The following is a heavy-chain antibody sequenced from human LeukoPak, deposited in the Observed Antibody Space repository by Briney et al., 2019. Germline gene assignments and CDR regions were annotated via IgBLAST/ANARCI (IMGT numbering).Heavy chain of an antibody. D-gene: IGHD3-22*01. CDR1: GGSISSYY. V-gene: IGHV4-4*07. CDR2: IYTSGST. CDR3: ARDPNYCDSSGYGDAFDI. Sequence: SETLSLTCTVSGGSISSYYWSWIRQPAGKGLEWIGRIYTSGSTNYNPSLKSRVTMSVDTSKNQFSLKLSSVTAADTAVYYCARDPNYCDSSGYGDAFDIWGQGTMVTVSS. J-gene: IGHJ3*02.